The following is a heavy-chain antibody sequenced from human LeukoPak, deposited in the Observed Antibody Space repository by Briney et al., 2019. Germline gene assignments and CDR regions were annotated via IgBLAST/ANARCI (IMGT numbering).Heavy chain of an antibody. V-gene: IGHV4-34*01. CDR1: GGSFSDYY. CDR2: INHSVST. D-gene: IGHD2-15*01. J-gene: IGHJ4*02. CDR3: ARGRGVVVRDWFDY. Sequence: SETLSLTCAVYGGSFSDYYWSWIRQPPGKGLEWIGEINHSVSTNYNPPLKSRVTISVDTSKNQFSLELSPVTAADTAVYYCARGRGVVVRDWFDYWGQGTLVTVSS.